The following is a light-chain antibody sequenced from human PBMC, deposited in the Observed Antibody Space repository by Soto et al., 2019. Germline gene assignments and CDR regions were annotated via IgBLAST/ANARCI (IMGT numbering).Light chain of an antibody. V-gene: IGLV2-14*01. Sequence: QSVLTQPASVSGSPGQSITISCTGTRSDVGGYNYVSWYQQHPGKAPKLMIYEVSHRPSGVSNRFSGSKSGNTASLTISGIQAEDGADYYCSSYTSSSTLVFGTGTKLTVL. CDR2: EVS. J-gene: IGLJ1*01. CDR1: RSDVGGYNY. CDR3: SSYTSSSTLV.